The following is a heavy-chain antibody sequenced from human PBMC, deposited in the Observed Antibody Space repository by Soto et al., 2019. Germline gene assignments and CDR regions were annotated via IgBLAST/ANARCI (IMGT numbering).Heavy chain of an antibody. CDR2: IYYSGST. Sequence: PSETLSLTCAVSGGSISSYYWNWIRQPPGKGLEWMGDIYYSGSTNYNTSINSRVNTSVDTSKNQFSLKLSSVSAADTAVYYCARAADYYDSSGYYFDYWGQGTLVTVSS. D-gene: IGHD3-22*01. J-gene: IGHJ4*02. V-gene: IGHV4-59*01. CDR3: ARAADYYDSSGYYFDY. CDR1: GGSISSYY.